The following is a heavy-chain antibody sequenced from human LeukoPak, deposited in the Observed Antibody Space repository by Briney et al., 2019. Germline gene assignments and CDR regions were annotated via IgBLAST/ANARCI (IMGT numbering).Heavy chain of an antibody. J-gene: IGHJ4*02. CDR1: GGSFSGYY. CDR2: INHSGGT. D-gene: IGHD5-12*01. CDR3: AKRQRSGYIGY. V-gene: IGHV4-34*01. Sequence: SETLSLTCAVYGGSFSGYYWSWIRQPPGKGLEWIGEINHSGGTNYNPSLKSRVTISVDTSKNQFSLKLSSVTAADTAVYYCAKRQRSGYIGYWGQGTLVTVSS.